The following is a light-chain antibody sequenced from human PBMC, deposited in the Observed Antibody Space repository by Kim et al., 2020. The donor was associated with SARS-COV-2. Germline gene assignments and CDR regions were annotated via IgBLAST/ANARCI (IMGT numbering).Light chain of an antibody. Sequence: DIEMTQSPSSLSASVGDRVTISCRASQDIRDDLGWYQQKPGKAPKRLIFTASNLQSGVPSRFSGSGSGTDFTLTISSLQPEDSATYYCLQHKTYSYTFGQGTKLEI. J-gene: IGKJ2*01. CDR1: QDIRDD. CDR2: TAS. V-gene: IGKV1-17*01. CDR3: LQHKTYSYT.